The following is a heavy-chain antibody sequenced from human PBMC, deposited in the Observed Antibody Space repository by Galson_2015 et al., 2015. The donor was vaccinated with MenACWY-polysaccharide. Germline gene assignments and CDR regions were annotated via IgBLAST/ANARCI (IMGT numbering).Heavy chain of an antibody. V-gene: IGHV3-7*01. CDR1: GFTVRGYW. CDR2: IKQDGSEK. CDR3: ARGRITIGP. Sequence: SLRLSCAGSGFTVRGYWMTWVRQAPGKGLEWVANIKQDGSEKNYVDSVEGRFTISRDNAKNSLYLQMNSLRAEDTAVYYCARGRITIGPWGQGTLVTVSS. J-gene: IGHJ5*02. D-gene: IGHD3-3*01.